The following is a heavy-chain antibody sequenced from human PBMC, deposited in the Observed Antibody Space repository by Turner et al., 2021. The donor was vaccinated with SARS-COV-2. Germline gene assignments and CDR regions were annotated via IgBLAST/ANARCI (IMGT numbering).Heavy chain of an antibody. V-gene: IGHV3-30*18. CDR2: MSFDGSNT. CDR3: AKEGAENYYFDC. Sequence: QVQLVESGGGVVQPGRSLRLSCAASGITFSSFDMQWVRQAQGKGLGWVGFMSFDGSNTHYTDSGKGRFTISRESSKNTLYLQMASLRTEDTAVYYCAKEGAENYYFDCGGQGTLVTVSS. J-gene: IGHJ4*02. CDR1: GITFSSFD. D-gene: IGHD1-7*01.